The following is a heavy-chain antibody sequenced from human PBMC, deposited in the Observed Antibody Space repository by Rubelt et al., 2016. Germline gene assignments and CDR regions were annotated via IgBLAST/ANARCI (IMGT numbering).Heavy chain of an antibody. V-gene: IGHV4-34*10. CDR1: GGSFSGYY. D-gene: IGHD3-3*01. CDR2: INHSGST. CDR3: ARRSHYDSWSGVYQAGNAVDS. J-gene: IGHJ3*02. Sequence: QLQLQESGPGLVKPSETLSLTCAVYGGSFSGYYWSWIRQPPGKGLEWIGEINHSGSTNYNQSLKSRLTFSLDTSKYQFSLKLSSVTAADTAVYDCARRSHYDSWSGVYQAGNAVDSGGQGTMVTVSS.